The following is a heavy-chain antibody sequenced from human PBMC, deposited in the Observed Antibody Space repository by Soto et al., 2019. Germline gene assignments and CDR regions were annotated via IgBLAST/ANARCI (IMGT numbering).Heavy chain of an antibody. Sequence: VLLVQSGDEVKKPGASVKVSCKASGYTFVNYGLSWLRQAPGQGLEWLAWISGYNGDKYYAQNIQGRVAMTTDTXPNTVXMXXXXXXXXXXXXXXXXXXXXXXXXXXXXXXWGQGTLVTVSS. J-gene: IGHJ4*02. CDR2: ISGYNGDK. CDR1: GYTFVNYG. CDR3: XXXXXXXXXXXXXXX. V-gene: IGHV1-18*01.